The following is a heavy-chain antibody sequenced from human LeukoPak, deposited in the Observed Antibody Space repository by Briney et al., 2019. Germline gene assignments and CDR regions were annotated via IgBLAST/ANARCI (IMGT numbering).Heavy chain of an antibody. V-gene: IGHV4-39*01. CDR1: GGSISSYY. Sequence: SETLSLTCTVSGGSISSYYWSWMRQPPGKGLEWIGSIYYSGSTYYSPSLKSRVTISVDTSKNQFSLKLSSVTAADTAVYYCARRIRGATANRFDPWGQGTLVTVSS. CDR3: ARRIRGATANRFDP. CDR2: IYYSGST. J-gene: IGHJ5*02. D-gene: IGHD3-10*01.